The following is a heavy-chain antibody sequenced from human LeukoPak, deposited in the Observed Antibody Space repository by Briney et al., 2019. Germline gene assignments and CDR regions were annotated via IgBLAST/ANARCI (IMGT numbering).Heavy chain of an antibody. CDR3: ASLRGRGIAAAGKVIDY. Sequence: GGSLRLSCAASGFTFSDYYMSWIRQAPGKGLEWVSYISSSGSTIYYADSVKGRFTISRGNAKNSLYLQMNSLRAEDTAVYYCASLRGRGIAAAGKVIDYWGQGTLVTVSS. CDR1: GFTFSDYY. CDR2: ISSSGSTI. V-gene: IGHV3-11*04. J-gene: IGHJ4*02. D-gene: IGHD6-13*01.